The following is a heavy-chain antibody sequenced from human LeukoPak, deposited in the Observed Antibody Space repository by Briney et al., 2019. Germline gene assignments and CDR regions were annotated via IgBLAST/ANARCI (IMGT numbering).Heavy chain of an antibody. CDR2: VSYSGTT. CDR3: ARDLQRHDAFDI. V-gene: IGHV4-59*11. CDR1: GDTISSHY. Sequence: PSETLSLTCSVSGDTISSHYWSWIRQSPGEGLEWIGYVSYSGTTNYNPSLKSRVTISVDTAENQFSLKLTSVIAADTAVYYCARDLQRHDAFDIWGQGTMVTVSS. J-gene: IGHJ3*02.